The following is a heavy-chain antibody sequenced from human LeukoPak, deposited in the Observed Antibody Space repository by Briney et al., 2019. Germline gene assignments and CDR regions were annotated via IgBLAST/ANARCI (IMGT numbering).Heavy chain of an antibody. CDR2: ISGSGGST. V-gene: IGHV3-23*01. D-gene: IGHD6-13*01. Sequence: GGSLRLSCAASGFTFSSYAMSWVRQAPGKGLEWVSAISGSGGSTYYADSVKGRFTISRDNSKNTLYLQMNSLRAEDTAVYYCANPQYSSSWLEYFQHWGQGTMVTVSS. CDR3: ANPQYSSSWLEYFQH. CDR1: GFTFSSYA. J-gene: IGHJ1*01.